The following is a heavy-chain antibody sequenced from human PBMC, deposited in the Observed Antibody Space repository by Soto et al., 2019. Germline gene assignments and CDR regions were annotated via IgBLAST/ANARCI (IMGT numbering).Heavy chain of an antibody. Sequence: GESLKISCKGSGYSFTSYWIGWVRQMPGKGLEWMGIIYPGDSDTRYCPSFQGQVTISADKSISTAYLQWSSLKASDTAMYYCARRAVAGTLRSNWFDPWGQGTLVTVSS. J-gene: IGHJ5*02. CDR1: GYSFTSYW. V-gene: IGHV5-51*01. CDR2: IYPGDSDT. D-gene: IGHD6-19*01. CDR3: ARRAVAGTLRSNWFDP.